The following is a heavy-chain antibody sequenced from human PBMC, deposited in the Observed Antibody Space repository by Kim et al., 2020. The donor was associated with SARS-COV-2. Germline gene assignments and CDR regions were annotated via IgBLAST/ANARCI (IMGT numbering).Heavy chain of an antibody. V-gene: IGHV4-34*01. CDR1: GGSFSGYY. CDR3: AKGVSFTMVRGVRNWFDP. J-gene: IGHJ5*02. CDR2: INHSGST. Sequence: SETLSLTCAVYGGSFSGYYWSWIRQPPGKGLEWIGEINHSGSTNYNPSLKSRVTISVDTSKNQFSLKLSSVTAADTAVYYCAKGVSFTMVRGVRNWFDPWGQGTLVPVSS. D-gene: IGHD3-10*01.